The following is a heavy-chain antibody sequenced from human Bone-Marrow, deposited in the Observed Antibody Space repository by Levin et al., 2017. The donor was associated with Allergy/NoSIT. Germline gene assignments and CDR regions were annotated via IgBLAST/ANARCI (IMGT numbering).Heavy chain of an antibody. CDR3: ARHHSYYFYMDV. V-gene: IGHV4-39*01. Sequence: SQTLSLTCTVSGGSITSTSYYWGWIRQPPGKGLEWIGSIYYTGSTYYNPSLRSRVTMSGDTSKNQLSLNLSSVTAADTAVYYCARHHSYYFYMDVWGKGTTVTVS. CDR2: IYYTGST. CDR1: GGSITSTSYY. J-gene: IGHJ6*03.